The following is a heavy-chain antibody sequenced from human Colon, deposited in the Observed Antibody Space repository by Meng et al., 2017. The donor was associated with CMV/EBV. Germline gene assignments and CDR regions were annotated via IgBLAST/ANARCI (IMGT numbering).Heavy chain of an antibody. CDR1: GISFKSCA. V-gene: IGHV3-23*01. CDR3: AKNLFVPPAIMSVFAPNDY. D-gene: IGHD2-2*02. Sequence: GESLKISCAFSGISFKSCAMSWVRQAPGQGLEWVAVINSTGDETYYADSVKGRFIVSRDNAKNTLFLQISGLGAEDTAVYYCAKNLFVPPAIMSVFAPNDYWGQGMLVTVSS. J-gene: IGHJ4*02. CDR2: INSTGDET.